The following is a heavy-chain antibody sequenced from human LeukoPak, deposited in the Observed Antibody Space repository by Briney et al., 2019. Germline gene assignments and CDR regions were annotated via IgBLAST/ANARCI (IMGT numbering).Heavy chain of an antibody. J-gene: IGHJ3*02. V-gene: IGHV3-9*01. CDR3: AREDELAAAGNAFDI. Sequence: PGGSLRLSCAASGFTFDDYAMHWVRQAPGKGLEWVSGISWNSGSIGYADSVKGRFTISRDNAKNSLYLQMNSLRAEDTAVYYCAREDELAAAGNAFDIWGQGTMVTVSS. D-gene: IGHD6-13*01. CDR1: GFTFDDYA. CDR2: ISWNSGSI.